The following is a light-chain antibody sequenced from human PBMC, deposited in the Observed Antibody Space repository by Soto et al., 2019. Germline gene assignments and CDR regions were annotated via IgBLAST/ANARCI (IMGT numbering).Light chain of an antibody. J-gene: IGKJ1*01. CDR1: QDIRTE. Sequence: ALQMTQSPSSLSASVGDRVTITCRASQDIRTELGWYQQKPGKAPKLLIYDATTLQSGVPSRFSGSGSGTDFTLTISGLQPEDFAIYYCLQDYNYPRTFGQGTKVEVK. V-gene: IGKV1-6*01. CDR2: DAT. CDR3: LQDYNYPRT.